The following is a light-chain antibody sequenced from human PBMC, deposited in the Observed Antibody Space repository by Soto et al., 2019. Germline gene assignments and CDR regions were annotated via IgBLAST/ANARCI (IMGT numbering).Light chain of an antibody. V-gene: IGKV3-15*01. Sequence: EVVMTHSPATLSVSPGERATLSCRASQNVNSNLAWYQQKPGQAPRLLIYGASTRATGIPARFSGSGSGIEFTLTISSLQSEDFPVYYCQQYNNWGTFGQGTKVEIK. CDR2: GAS. J-gene: IGKJ1*01. CDR1: QNVNSN. CDR3: QQYNNWGT.